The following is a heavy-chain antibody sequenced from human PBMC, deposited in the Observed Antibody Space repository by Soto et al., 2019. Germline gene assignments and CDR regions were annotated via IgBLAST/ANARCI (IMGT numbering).Heavy chain of an antibody. D-gene: IGHD6-13*01. Sequence: QVQLVQSGAEVKKPGSSVKVSCKASGGTFSSYAISWVRQAPGQGLEWMGGIIPIFGTANYAQKFQGRVTITADESTRTAYMELSSLRSEDTAVYYCARGYSSSWYGLYYGMDVWGQGTTVTVSS. CDR2: IIPIFGTA. CDR1: GGTFSSYA. CDR3: ARGYSSSWYGLYYGMDV. J-gene: IGHJ6*02. V-gene: IGHV1-69*01.